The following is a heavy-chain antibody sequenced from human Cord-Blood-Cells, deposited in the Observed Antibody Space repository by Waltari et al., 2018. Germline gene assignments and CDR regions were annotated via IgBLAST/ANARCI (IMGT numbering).Heavy chain of an antibody. J-gene: IGHJ2*01. V-gene: IGHV4-34*01. CDR3: ATPSGYYWYFDL. Sequence: QVQLQQWGAGLLKPSETLSLTCAVYGGSFSGYYWSWIRQPPGKGLEWIGEINHSGSTNYNPSLKSRVTISVDTSKNQFSLKLSSVTAADTAVYYCATPSGYYWYFDLWGRGTLVTVSS. CDR1: GGSFSGYY. CDR2: INHSGST. D-gene: IGHD5-12*01.